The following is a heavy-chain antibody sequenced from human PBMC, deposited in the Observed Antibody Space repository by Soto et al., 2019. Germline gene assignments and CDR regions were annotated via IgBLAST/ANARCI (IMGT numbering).Heavy chain of an antibody. CDR1: GYSFTSYW. CDR3: ARLVGTPPQRGGYNYGIAV. CDR2: IDPSDSYT. D-gene: IGHD5-12*01. Sequence: GESLKISCKGSGYSFTSYWISWVRQMPGKGLEWMGRIDPSDSYTNYSPSFQGHVTISADKSISTAYLQWSSLKASDTAMYYCARLVGTPPQRGGYNYGIAVRCQATKLTVYS. J-gene: IGHJ6*02. V-gene: IGHV5-10-1*01.